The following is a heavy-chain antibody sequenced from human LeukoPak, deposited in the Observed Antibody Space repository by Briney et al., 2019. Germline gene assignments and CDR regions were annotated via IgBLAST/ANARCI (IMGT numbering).Heavy chain of an antibody. Sequence: GGSLILSCAASGFTFSNYGMHWVRQAPGKGLEWVAVISSDGNHKYYADSVKGRFTISRDNSKNTLYLQMNSLRTEDAAVYYCASLLLYCSGSTCYSDYWGQGTLVTVSS. V-gene: IGHV3-30*03. D-gene: IGHD2-15*01. CDR2: ISSDGNHK. J-gene: IGHJ4*02. CDR1: GFTFSNYG. CDR3: ASLLLYCSGSTCYSDY.